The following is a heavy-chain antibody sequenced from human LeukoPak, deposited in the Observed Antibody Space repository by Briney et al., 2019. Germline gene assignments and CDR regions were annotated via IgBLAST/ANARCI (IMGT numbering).Heavy chain of an antibody. J-gene: IGHJ4*02. CDR2: ISSGGSPI. V-gene: IGHV3-48*04. D-gene: IGHD3-10*01. CDR1: GFTFSTYN. CDR3: ARDLGSGSRYYDY. Sequence: GGSLRLSCAASGFTFSTYNMNWVRQAPGKGLEWVSYISSGGSPIYYADSVKGRFTISRDNAKNSLYLQMNSLRAEDTAVYYCARDLGSGSRYYDYWGQGTLVTVSS.